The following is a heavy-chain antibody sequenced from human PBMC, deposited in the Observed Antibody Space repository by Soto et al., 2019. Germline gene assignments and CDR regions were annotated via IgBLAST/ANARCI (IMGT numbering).Heavy chain of an antibody. CDR1: GFTFSSYA. V-gene: IGHV3-23*01. CDR3: AKFGWLSPLGYYYGLDV. Sequence: GGSLRLSCAASGFTFSSYAMSWVRQAPGKGLEWVSAISGSGGSTYYADSVKGRFTISRDNSKNTLYLQMNSLRAEDTAVYYCAKFGWLSPLGYYYGLDVWGQGTXVPVSS. D-gene: IGHD3-10*01. J-gene: IGHJ6*02. CDR2: ISGSGGST.